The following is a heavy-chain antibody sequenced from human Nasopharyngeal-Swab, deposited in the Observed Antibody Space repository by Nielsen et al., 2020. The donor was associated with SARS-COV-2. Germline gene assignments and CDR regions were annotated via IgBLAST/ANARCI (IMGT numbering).Heavy chain of an antibody. CDR3: ARQFRGYYDSSGPLSWFDP. Sequence: VRQMPGKGLEWLGRIDPSDSYTNYSPSFQGHVTISADKSISTAYPQWSSLKASDTAMYYCARQFRGYYDSSGPLSWFDPWGQGTLVTVSS. J-gene: IGHJ5*02. CDR2: IDPSDSYT. D-gene: IGHD3-22*01. V-gene: IGHV5-10-1*01.